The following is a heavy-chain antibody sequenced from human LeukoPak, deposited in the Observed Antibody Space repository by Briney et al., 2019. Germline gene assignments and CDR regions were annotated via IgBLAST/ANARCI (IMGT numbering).Heavy chain of an antibody. D-gene: IGHD5-24*01. J-gene: IGHJ3*02. CDR1: GFTFSSYS. CDR3: ATQRDGYSHDAFDI. Sequence: RPGGSLRLSCAASGFTFSSYSMNWVRQAPGKGLEWVSSISSSSSYIYYADSVKGRFTISRDNAKNSLYLQMNSLRAEDTAVYYCATQRDGYSHDAFDIWGQGTTVTVSS. CDR2: ISSSSSYI. V-gene: IGHV3-21*01.